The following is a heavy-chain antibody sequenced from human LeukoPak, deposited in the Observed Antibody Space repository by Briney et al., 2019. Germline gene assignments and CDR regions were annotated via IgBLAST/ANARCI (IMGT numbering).Heavy chain of an antibody. V-gene: IGHV4-34*01. CDR2: INHSGST. J-gene: IGHJ4*02. CDR1: GGSFSDYS. Sequence: SETLSLTCAVYGGSFSDYSWTWIRQPPGKGLEWIGEINHSGSTNYNPSLKSRVTISVDTSKNQFSLKLSSVTAADTAVYYCARGHRPRGYSYGFYYFDYWGQGTLVTVSS. D-gene: IGHD5-18*01. CDR3: ARGHRPRGYSYGFYYFDY.